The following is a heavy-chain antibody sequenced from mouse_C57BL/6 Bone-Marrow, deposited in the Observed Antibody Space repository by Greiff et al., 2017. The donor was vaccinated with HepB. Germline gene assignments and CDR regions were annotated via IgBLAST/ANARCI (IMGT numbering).Heavy chain of an antibody. Sequence: QVQLQQSGAELVRPGTSVKVSCKASGYAFTNYLIEWVKQRPGQGLEWIGVINPGSGGTNYNEKFKGKATLTADKSSSTAYMQLSSLTSEDSAVYFCARLGNSYYGAMDYWGQGTSVTVSS. CDR1: GYAFTNYL. CDR2: INPGSGGT. V-gene: IGHV1-54*01. CDR3: ARLGNSYYGAMDY. D-gene: IGHD2-12*01. J-gene: IGHJ4*01.